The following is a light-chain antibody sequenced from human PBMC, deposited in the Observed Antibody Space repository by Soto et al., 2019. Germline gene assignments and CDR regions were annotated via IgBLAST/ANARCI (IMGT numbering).Light chain of an antibody. J-gene: IGLJ2*01. Sequence: QSVLTQPPSVSAAPGQKVTSSCSGISSNIGKNYVSWYQQLPGTAPKLLIYDNNMRPSGIPDRISGSKSGTSASLGITGLQSGDEADYYCGSWDTSLSAVVFGGGTKVTVL. V-gene: IGLV1-51*01. CDR1: SSNIGKNY. CDR2: DNN. CDR3: GSWDTSLSAVV.